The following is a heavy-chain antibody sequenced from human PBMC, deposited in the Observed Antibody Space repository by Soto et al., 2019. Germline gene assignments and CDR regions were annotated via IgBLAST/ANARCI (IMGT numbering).Heavy chain of an antibody. CDR2: IDPSYSYT. CDR1: GYXSTSYS. CDR3: ARTFRLGDLSFLY. D-gene: IGHD3-16*02. J-gene: IGHJ4*02. Sequence: PXDXLKISCKCSGYXSTSYSISWVRHMPGKGLEWMGTIDPSYSYTNYSTSFQGHVTISADKSISTDYLQWSSLKASHTDMYYCARTFRLGDLSFLYWGKVTLVTVSS. V-gene: IGHV5-10-1*01.